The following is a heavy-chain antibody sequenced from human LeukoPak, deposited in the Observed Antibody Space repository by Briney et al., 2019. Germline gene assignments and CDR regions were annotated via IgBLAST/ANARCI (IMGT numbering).Heavy chain of an antibody. Sequence: GGSLRLSCAASGFTFSSYAMSWVRQAPGKGLEWVSAISGSGGSTYYADSVEGRFTISRDNSKNTLYLQMNSLRAEDTAVYYCAKVNSYYYDSSGQSRFDYWGQGTLVTVSS. V-gene: IGHV3-23*01. CDR1: GFTFSSYA. CDR2: ISGSGGST. J-gene: IGHJ4*02. CDR3: AKVNSYYYDSSGQSRFDY. D-gene: IGHD3-22*01.